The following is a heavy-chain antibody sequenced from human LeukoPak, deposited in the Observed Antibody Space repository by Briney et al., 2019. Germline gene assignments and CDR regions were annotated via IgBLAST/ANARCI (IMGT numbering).Heavy chain of an antibody. CDR2: INPNSGGT. D-gene: IGHD1-7*01. V-gene: IGHV1-2*02. CDR3: ARDRRVTGTTRWMTKQYNWFDP. CDR1: GYTFTCYY. Sequence: GASVKVSCKASGYTFTCYYMHWVRQAPGQGLEWMGWINPNSGGTNYAQKFQGRVTMTRDTSISTAYMELSRLRSDDTAVYYCARDRRVTGTTRWMTKQYNWFDPWGQGTLVTVSS. J-gene: IGHJ5*02.